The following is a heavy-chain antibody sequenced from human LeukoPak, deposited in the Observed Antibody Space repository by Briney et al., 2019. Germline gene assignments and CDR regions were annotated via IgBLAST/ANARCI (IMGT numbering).Heavy chain of an antibody. J-gene: IGHJ5*02. Sequence: ASVKVSCKASGYTFTSYDINWVRQATGQGLEWMGWMNPNSGNTGYAQKFQGRVTMARDTSISTAYMELSRLRSDDTAVYYCARDHSRRIQLWEGNWFDPWGQETLVTVSS. CDR3: ARDHSRRIQLWEGNWFDP. CDR1: GYTFTSYD. D-gene: IGHD5-18*01. CDR2: MNPNSGNT. V-gene: IGHV1-8*01.